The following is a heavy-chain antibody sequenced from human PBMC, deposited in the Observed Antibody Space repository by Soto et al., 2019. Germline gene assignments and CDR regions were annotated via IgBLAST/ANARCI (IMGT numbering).Heavy chain of an antibody. D-gene: IGHD6-13*01. CDR3: AREGPATIAADLSWFDP. V-gene: IGHV4-4*02. J-gene: IGHJ5*02. CDR1: GGSINSSNW. Sequence: HVQLQESGPGLVKPSGTLSLTCAVSGGSINSSNWWTWVRQPPGKGLEWIGNIYHSGNTNYTPSLKSRLSMSVDKSKDQFSLRLSSVTAADTAIYYCAREGPATIAADLSWFDPLGQGTLVTVSS. CDR2: IYHSGNT.